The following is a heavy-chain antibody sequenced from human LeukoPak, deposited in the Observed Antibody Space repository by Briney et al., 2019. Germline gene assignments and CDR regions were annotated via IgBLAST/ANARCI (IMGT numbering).Heavy chain of an antibody. CDR1: GGTFSSYA. Sequence: ASVKVSCKASGGTFSSYAISWVRQAPGQGLEWMGWINPNSGGTNYAQKFQGRVTMTRDTSISTAYMELSRLRSDDTAVYYCARDPTSMSDAFDIWGQGTMVTVSS. CDR3: ARDPTSMSDAFDI. CDR2: INPNSGGT. V-gene: IGHV1-2*02. D-gene: IGHD2/OR15-2a*01. J-gene: IGHJ3*02.